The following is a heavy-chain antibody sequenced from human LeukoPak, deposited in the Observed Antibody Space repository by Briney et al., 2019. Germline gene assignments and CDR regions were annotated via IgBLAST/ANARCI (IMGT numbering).Heavy chain of an antibody. Sequence: PGGSLRLSCAASGFTFSSYGMHWVRQAPGKGLEWVAFIRYDGSNKYYADSVKGRFTTSRDNSKNTLYLQMNSLRAEDTAVYYCARRAGGYSHPYDYWGQGILVTVSS. CDR2: IRYDGSNK. D-gene: IGHD4-23*01. CDR3: ARRAGGYSHPYDY. V-gene: IGHV3-30*02. CDR1: GFTFSSYG. J-gene: IGHJ4*02.